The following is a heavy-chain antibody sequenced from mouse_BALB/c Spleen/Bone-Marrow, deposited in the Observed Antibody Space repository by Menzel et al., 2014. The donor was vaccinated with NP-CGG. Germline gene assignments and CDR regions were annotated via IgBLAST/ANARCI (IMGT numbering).Heavy chain of an antibody. CDR2: INNGGGST. V-gene: IGHV5-12*02. D-gene: IGHD2-3*01. J-gene: IGHJ3*01. CDR3: ARPLYDGYYVAY. Sequence: VQLQQSGGGLVQPGGSLKLSCATSGFTFSDYYMYWVRQTPEKRLEWVAYINNGGGSTYYPDTVKGRFTISRDNAKNXLYLQMSRLKSEDTAMYYCARPLYDGYYVAYWGQGTLVTVSA. CDR1: GFTFSDYY.